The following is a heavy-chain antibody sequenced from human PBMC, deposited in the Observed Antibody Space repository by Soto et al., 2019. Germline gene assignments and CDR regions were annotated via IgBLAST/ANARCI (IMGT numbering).Heavy chain of an antibody. CDR2: IIPIFNST. V-gene: IGHV1-69*06. Sequence: QVQLVQSGAEVKTPGSSLKVYCKVSGSRFSNYVISWVRQAPGHGLEWLGRIIPIFNSTKYAQNFQGRVTIPADKSTSTASLESSSLRSDDTAVYFCARGGRGKKAGYNGLVSLGYWGQGTLVTVSS. J-gene: IGHJ4*02. CDR1: GSRFSNYV. D-gene: IGHD2-2*02. CDR3: ARGGRGKKAGYNGLVSLGY.